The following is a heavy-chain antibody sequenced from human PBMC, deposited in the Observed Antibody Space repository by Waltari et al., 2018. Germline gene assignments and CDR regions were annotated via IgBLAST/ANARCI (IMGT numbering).Heavy chain of an antibody. D-gene: IGHD7-27*01. CDR1: GFSFSYYL. V-gene: IGHV3-7*01. Sequence: EVQLVESGGGSVQPGGSLRLSCAASGFSFSYYLMAWVRQAPGKGLEWVANINEDGRDRYYVDSVKGRFTISRDNAKNRLYLQMNSLRVDDTAVYYCTRDAFWAHDYWGQGTLVTVSS. CDR2: INEDGRDR. CDR3: TRDAFWAHDY. J-gene: IGHJ4*02.